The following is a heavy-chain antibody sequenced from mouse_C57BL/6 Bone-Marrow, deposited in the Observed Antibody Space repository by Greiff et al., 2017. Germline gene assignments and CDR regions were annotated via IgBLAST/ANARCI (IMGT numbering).Heavy chain of an antibody. J-gene: IGHJ2*01. Sequence: VQLQQPGAELVKPGASVKLSCKASGYTFTSYWMQWVKQRPGQGLEWIGEIDPSDSNTNYNKKFKGKATLAVNTSSSTAYMQLSSLTSEDSAVYCYTRPNYGEGDYWGQGTTLTVSS. V-gene: IGHV1-50*01. D-gene: IGHD1-1*01. CDR3: TRPNYGEGDY. CDR2: IDPSDSNT. CDR1: GYTFTSYW.